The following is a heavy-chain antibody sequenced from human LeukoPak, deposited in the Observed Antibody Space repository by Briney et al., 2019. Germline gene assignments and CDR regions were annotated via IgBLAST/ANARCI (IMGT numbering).Heavy chain of an antibody. CDR2: IKSRADGGTT. J-gene: IGHJ4*02. V-gene: IGHV3-15*07. CDR3: STHPTSGF. D-gene: IGHD2/OR15-2a*01. Sequence: EGSLRLSCAASFSTFNKAWMNWVRQAPGKGLEWVGRIKSRADGGTTDYATPVKDRFTISRDDSENTAFLQMNSLKTEDTAIYYCSTHPTSGFWGQGTLVTVSS. CDR1: FSTFNKAW.